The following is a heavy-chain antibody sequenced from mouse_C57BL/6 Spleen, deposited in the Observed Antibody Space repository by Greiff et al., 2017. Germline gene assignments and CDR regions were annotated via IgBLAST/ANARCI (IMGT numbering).Heavy chain of an antibody. V-gene: IGHV1-81*01. Sequence: VQLQESGAELARPGASVKLSCKASGYTFTSYGISWVKQRTGQGLEWIGEIYPRSGNTYYNEKFKGKATLTADKSSSTAYMELRSLTSEDSAVYFCASPLYYGSSYYFDYWGQGTTLTVSS. CDR2: IYPRSGNT. CDR1: GYTFTSYG. J-gene: IGHJ2*01. D-gene: IGHD1-1*01. CDR3: ASPLYYGSSYYFDY.